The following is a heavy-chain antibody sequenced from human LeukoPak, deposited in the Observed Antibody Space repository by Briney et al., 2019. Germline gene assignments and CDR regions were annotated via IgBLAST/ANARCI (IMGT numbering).Heavy chain of an antibody. D-gene: IGHD6-13*01. CDR3: AKDWQQLVLLNWFDP. J-gene: IGHJ5*02. Sequence: PGGSLRLSCAASGFTFSSYAMSWVRQAPGKGLEWVSAISGSGGSTYYADSVKGRFTISRDNSKNTLYLQMNSLRAEDTAVYYCAKDWQQLVLLNWFDPWGQGTLVTVSS. V-gene: IGHV3-23*01. CDR2: ISGSGGST. CDR1: GFTFSSYA.